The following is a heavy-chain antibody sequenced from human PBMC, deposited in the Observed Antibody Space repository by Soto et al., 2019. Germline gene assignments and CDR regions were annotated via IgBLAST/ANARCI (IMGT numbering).Heavy chain of an antibody. D-gene: IGHD4-17*01. CDR2: IIPILGIA. J-gene: IGHJ4*02. Sequence: QVQLVQSGAEVKKPGSSVKVYCKASGGTFSSYTISWVRQAPGQGLEWMGRIIPILGIANYAQKFQGRVTITADKSTSTAYMELSSLSSEDTAVYYCASHYGDYASWDYWGQGTLVTVSS. CDR1: GGTFSSYT. V-gene: IGHV1-69*02. CDR3: ASHYGDYASWDY.